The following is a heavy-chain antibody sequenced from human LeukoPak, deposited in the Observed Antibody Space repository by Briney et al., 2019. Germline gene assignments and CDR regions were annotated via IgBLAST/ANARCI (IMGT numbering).Heavy chain of an antibody. J-gene: IGHJ5*02. CDR1: GFTFSSYA. CDR2: ISYDGSNK. Sequence: GGSLRLSCAASGFTFSSYAMNWVRQAPGKGLEWVAVISYDGSNKYYADSVKGRFTISRDNSKNTLYLQMNSLRAEDTAVYYCARDGGSYGSGRRGTFDPWGQRTLVTVSS. CDR3: ARDGGSYGSGRRGTFDP. D-gene: IGHD3-10*01. V-gene: IGHV3-30*01.